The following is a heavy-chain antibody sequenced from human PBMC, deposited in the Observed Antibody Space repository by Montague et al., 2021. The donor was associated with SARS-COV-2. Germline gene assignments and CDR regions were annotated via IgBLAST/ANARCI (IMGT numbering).Heavy chain of an antibody. CDR3: ARDLYGSGRYGMDV. D-gene: IGHD3-10*01. CDR1: GGSISSSSYY. Sequence: SETLSLTCTVSGGSISSSSYYWGWIRQPPGKGLEWIGSIYYSGSTYYNPSLKSRVTISVDTSKNQFSLKLSSVTAADTAVYYCARDLYGSGRYGMDVWGQGTTVTVSS. CDR2: IYYSGST. J-gene: IGHJ6*02. V-gene: IGHV4-39*02.